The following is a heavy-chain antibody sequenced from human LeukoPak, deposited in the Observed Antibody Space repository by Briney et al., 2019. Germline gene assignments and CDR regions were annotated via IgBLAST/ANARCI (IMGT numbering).Heavy chain of an antibody. CDR1: GFTFSSYA. Sequence: PGGSLRLSCAAPGFTFSSYAMSWVRQAPGKGLEWVSAISGSGGSTYYADSVKGRFTISRDNSKNTLYLQMNSLRAEDTAVYYCAKFDSSGYQYYFDYWGQGTLVTVSS. D-gene: IGHD3-22*01. CDR3: AKFDSSGYQYYFDY. V-gene: IGHV3-23*01. J-gene: IGHJ4*02. CDR2: ISGSGGST.